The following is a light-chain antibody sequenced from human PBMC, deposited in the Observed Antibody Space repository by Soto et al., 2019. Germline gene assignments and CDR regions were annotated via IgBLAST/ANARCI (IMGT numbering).Light chain of an antibody. J-gene: IGKJ4*01. CDR2: DAS. Sequence: EIVLTQSPGTLSLSPGERATLSCGASQSVSSDLAWYQQKPGQAPRLLIYDASNRATGIPARFSGSGSGTDFTLTISSLQPEDFATYYCQQLESYPSTFGGGTKVDIK. CDR3: QQLESYPST. CDR1: QSVSSD. V-gene: IGKV3-11*01.